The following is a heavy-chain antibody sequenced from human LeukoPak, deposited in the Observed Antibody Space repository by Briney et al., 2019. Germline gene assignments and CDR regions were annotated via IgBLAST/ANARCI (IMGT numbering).Heavy chain of an antibody. CDR2: ITPIFGTA. D-gene: IGHD5-18*01. CDR1: GGTFSSYA. CDR3: ARGGYSYGFWYYFDY. J-gene: IGHJ4*02. V-gene: IGHV1-69*05. Sequence: SVKVSCKASGGTFSSYAISWVRQAPGQGLEWMGGITPIFGTANYAQKFQGRVTITTDESTSTAYMELSSLRSEDTAVYYCARGGYSYGFWYYFDYWGQGTLVTVSS.